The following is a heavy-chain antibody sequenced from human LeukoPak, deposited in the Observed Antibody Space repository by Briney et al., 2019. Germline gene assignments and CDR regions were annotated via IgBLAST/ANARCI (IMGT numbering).Heavy chain of an antibody. CDR1: GGSINSHGYF. D-gene: IGHD5-12*01. J-gene: IGHJ4*02. Sequence: PSETLSLTCTVSGGSINSHGYFWGWIRQPPGKGLEWIGSIFSAGNTYYNPSLKSRVTISIDTSRNQVSLKLSSVTAADTAVFYCARGKYGGYDLNYWGQGTLVTVSS. V-gene: IGHV4-39*07. CDR3: ARGKYGGYDLNY. CDR2: IFSAGNT.